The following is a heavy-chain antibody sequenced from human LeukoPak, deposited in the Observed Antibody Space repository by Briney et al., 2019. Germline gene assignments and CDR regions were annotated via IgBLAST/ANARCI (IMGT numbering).Heavy chain of an antibody. J-gene: IGHJ4*02. CDR1: GFTFSSYE. CDR2: ISSSGNTI. Sequence: PGGSLRLSCAASGFTFSSYEMNWVRQAPGKGLEWISYISSSGNTIYYADSVKGRFTISRDNAKNSVYLQMNSLRDDDTAVYYCARGTGTGWRFDFWGQGTLVTVSS. D-gene: IGHD3/OR15-3a*01. CDR3: ARGTGTGWRFDF. V-gene: IGHV3-48*03.